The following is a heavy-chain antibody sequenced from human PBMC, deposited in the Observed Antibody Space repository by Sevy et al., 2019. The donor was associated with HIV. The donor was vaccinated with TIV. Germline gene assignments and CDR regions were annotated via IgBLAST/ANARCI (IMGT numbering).Heavy chain of an antibody. CDR1: GFTFSSYG. V-gene: IGHV3-30*18. D-gene: IGHD2-2*01. CDR2: ISYDGSNK. Sequence: GGSLRLSCAASGFTFSSYGIHWVRQAPGKGLEWVAVISYDGSNKYYADSVKGRFTISRDNSKNTLYLQMNSLRAEDTAVYYCAKDSYTVVVPAAINYYYGMDVWGQGTTVTVSS. J-gene: IGHJ6*02. CDR3: AKDSYTVVVPAAINYYYGMDV.